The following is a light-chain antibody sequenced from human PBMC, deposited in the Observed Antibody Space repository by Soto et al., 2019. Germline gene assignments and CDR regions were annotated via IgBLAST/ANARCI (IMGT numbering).Light chain of an antibody. J-gene: IGKJ1*01. CDR3: QQYGSSPPT. V-gene: IGKV3-20*01. CDR1: QSVSTNY. Sequence: EIVLTQSPGTLSLSPVERATLSCRASQSVSTNYLAWYQRKPGQAPRLLSYGASSRATGIPDRFSGSGSGTDLTLTITRLEPEDFAVYDCQQYGSSPPTFGQGTKGEIK. CDR2: GAS.